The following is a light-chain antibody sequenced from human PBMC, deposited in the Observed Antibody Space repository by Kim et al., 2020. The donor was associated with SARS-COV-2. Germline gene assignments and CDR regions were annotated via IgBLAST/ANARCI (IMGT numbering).Light chain of an antibody. Sequence: SSELTQDPAVSVALGQTVRITCQGDSLRSYYVTWYQQRPRQAPVLVIYGRNNRPSGIPDRFSGSSSGNTASLTISGAQAEDEADFYCQSRDSGGNVLFGGGTKLTVL. CDR1: SLRSYY. J-gene: IGLJ2*01. V-gene: IGLV3-19*01. CDR2: GRN. CDR3: QSRDSGGNVL.